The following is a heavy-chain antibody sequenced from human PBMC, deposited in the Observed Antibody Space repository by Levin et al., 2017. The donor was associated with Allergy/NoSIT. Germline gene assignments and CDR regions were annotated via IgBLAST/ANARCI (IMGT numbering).Heavy chain of an antibody. CDR1: GFTFSSSS. Sequence: PGESLKISCAASGFTFSSSSMNWVRQAPGKGLEWVSSISTSGNYIYYADSVKGRFTISRDDAVNSLYLQMNSLRAEDTAVYYCARDCIVVAGCYDYWGQGTLVTVSS. CDR3: ARDCIVVAGCYDY. V-gene: IGHV3-21*01. J-gene: IGHJ4*02. D-gene: IGHD6-19*01. CDR2: ISTSGNYI.